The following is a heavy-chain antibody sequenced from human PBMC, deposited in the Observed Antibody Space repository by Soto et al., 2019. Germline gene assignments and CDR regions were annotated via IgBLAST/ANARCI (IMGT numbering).Heavy chain of an antibody. Sequence: EVQLLESGGGLVQPGGSLRLACAASGFTFSSYAMSWVRQAPGKGLEWVSAISRICSTTYYADSVKGRFSISRDNSKNTVSSEMSSVRAEATALYFCAKGSSGLRFLEWLSPHDYWGQGTLVTVSS. CDR1: GFTFSSYA. D-gene: IGHD3-3*01. CDR3: AKGSSGLRFLEWLSPHDY. J-gene: IGHJ4*02. CDR2: ISRICSTT. V-gene: IGHV3-23*01.